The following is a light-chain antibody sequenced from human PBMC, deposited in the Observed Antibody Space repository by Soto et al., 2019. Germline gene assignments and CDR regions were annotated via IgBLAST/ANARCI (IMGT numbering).Light chain of an antibody. Sequence: EIVWTRSQWCMTLSPEERATLCCRASQSVSSSYLAWYQQKPGQAPRLLIYGASSRATGIPDRLSGSGSGTDFTLTINRLEPEDFAVYYCQQYGSSSWTFGQGAKVDI. V-gene: IGKV3-20*01. CDR3: QQYGSSSWT. J-gene: IGKJ1*01. CDR2: GAS. CDR1: QSVSSSY.